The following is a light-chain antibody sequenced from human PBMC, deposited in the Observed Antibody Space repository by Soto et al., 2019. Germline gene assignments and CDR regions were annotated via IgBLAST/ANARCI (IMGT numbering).Light chain of an antibody. CDR3: QQYGSSQWT. CDR2: GAS. Sequence: EIVLTQSPGTLSLSPGERATLSCRASQSVSSSYLAWYQQKPGQAPRLLIFGASGRATGVPDRFSGSGSGTDFALTISRLDPEDFAVYYCQQYGSSQWTFGQGTKVESK. V-gene: IGKV3-20*01. CDR1: QSVSSSY. J-gene: IGKJ1*01.